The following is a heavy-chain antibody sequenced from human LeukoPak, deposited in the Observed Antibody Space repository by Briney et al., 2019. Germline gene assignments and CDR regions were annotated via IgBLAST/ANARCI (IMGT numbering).Heavy chain of an antibody. V-gene: IGHV3-7*01. D-gene: IGHD3-10*01. J-gene: IGHJ4*02. CDR1: GFTFSIFW. CDR2: IKQDGSGK. CDR3: AQQRGYGSGSLDY. Sequence: PGGSLRLSCAASGFTFSIFWMTWVRQAPGKGLEWVANIKQDGSGKYYVDSVKGRFTISRDNAKNSLYLQMNSLRAEDTAVYYCAQQRGYGSGSLDYWGQGTLVTVSS.